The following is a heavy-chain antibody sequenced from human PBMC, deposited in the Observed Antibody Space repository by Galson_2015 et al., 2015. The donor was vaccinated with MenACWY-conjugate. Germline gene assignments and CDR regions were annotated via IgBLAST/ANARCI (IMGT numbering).Heavy chain of an antibody. D-gene: IGHD4-17*01. CDR1: GFTFSSYA. V-gene: IGHV3-30*04. CDR2: ISYDGSNK. J-gene: IGHJ4*02. Sequence: SLRLSCAASGFTFSSYAMHWVRQAPGKGLEWVAVISYDGSNKYYADSVKGRFTISRDNSKNTLYLQMNSLRAEDTAVYYCARDYGDYWGQGTLVTVSS. CDR3: ARDYGDY.